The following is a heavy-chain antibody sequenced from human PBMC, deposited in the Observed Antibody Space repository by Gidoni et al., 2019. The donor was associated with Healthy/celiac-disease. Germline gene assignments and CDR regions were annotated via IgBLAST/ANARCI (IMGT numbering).Heavy chain of an antibody. J-gene: IGHJ4*02. CDR1: GGSCSGYY. D-gene: IGHD1-26*01. Sequence: QVQLQQWGAGLWKPSETRSLTCAVDGGSCSGYYWSWIRQPPGKGLEWIGESNHSGSTNYNPSLKSRVTISVDTSKNQFSLKLSSVTAADTAVYYCARAPAFVGATQPRGYYFDYWGQGTLVTVSS. V-gene: IGHV4-34*01. CDR2: SNHSGST. CDR3: ARAPAFVGATQPRGYYFDY.